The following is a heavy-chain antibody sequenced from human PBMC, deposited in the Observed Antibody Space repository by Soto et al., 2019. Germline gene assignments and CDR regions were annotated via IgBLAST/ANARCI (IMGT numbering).Heavy chain of an antibody. V-gene: IGHV1-3*01. D-gene: IGHD1-26*01. CDR1: GYTFTSYA. CDR2: INAGNGNT. CDR3: AGRSYPLLRHYYGMHV. J-gene: IGHJ6*01. Sequence: QVQLVQSGAEVKKPGSSVKVSCKASGYTFTSYAMHWVRQAPGQRLEWMGWINAGNGNTKYSQKFQGRVTITRDTSARTADMEPSSLISEATAGYYCAGRSYPLLRHYYGMHVWCQGTTVTVSS.